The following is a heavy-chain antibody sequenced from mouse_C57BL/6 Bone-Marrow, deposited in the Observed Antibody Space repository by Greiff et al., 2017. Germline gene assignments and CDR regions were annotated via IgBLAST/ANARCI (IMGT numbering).Heavy chain of an antibody. V-gene: IGHV14-4*01. CDR1: GFNIKDDY. D-gene: IGHD1-1*01. CDR3: TWFFIYYGYAMDY. Sequence: EVQLQQSGAELVRPGASVKLSCTASGFNIKDDYMHWVKQRPEQGLEWIGWIDPENGDTEYASKFQGKATITADTSSNTAYLQLSSLTSEDTAVYYCTWFFIYYGYAMDYWGQGTSVTVSS. J-gene: IGHJ4*01. CDR2: IDPENGDT.